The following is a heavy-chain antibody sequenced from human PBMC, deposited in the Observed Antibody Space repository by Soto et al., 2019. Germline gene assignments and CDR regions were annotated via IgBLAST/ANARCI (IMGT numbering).Heavy chain of an antibody. D-gene: IGHD3-9*01. J-gene: IGHJ4*02. CDR1: GFTFSSYA. CDR2: ISGSGGST. CDR3: AKIAYYDILTGYYGEYYFDY. V-gene: IGHV3-23*01. Sequence: GGSLRLSCAASGFTFSSYAMSWVRQAPGKGLEWVSAISGSGGSTYYADSVKGRFTISRDNPKNTLYLQMNSLRAEDTAVYYCAKIAYYDILTGYYGEYYFDYWGQGTLVTVSS.